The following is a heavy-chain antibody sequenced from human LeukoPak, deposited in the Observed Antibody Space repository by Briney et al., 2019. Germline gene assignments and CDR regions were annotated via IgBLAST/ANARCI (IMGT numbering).Heavy chain of an antibody. V-gene: IGHV4-59*12. CDR3: ARRYYYDTSDSPYFDY. CDR1: GGSISSYY. D-gene: IGHD3-22*01. J-gene: IGHJ4*02. Sequence: KPSETLSLTCTVSGGSISSYYWSWIRQPPGKGLEWISYIYYSGSTNYNPSLKSRVTISVDTSKNQFSLKLSSVTAADTAVYYYARRYYYDTSDSPYFDYWGQGTLVTVSS. CDR2: IYYSGST.